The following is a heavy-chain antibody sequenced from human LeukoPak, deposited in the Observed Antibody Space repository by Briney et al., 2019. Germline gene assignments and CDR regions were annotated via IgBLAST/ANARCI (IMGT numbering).Heavy chain of an antibody. CDR1: GFTFSTYE. V-gene: IGHV3-48*03. J-gene: IGHJ5*02. Sequence: GGTLRLSCAASGFTFSTYEMNWVRQAPGKGLEWVSYISDSGSTIYYADSVKGRFTISRDNAKNSLYLQMNSLRAEDTAVYYCAREIWFGDQGAFAPWGQGTLLTVS. CDR3: AREIWFGDQGAFAP. D-gene: IGHD3-10*01. CDR2: ISDSGSTI.